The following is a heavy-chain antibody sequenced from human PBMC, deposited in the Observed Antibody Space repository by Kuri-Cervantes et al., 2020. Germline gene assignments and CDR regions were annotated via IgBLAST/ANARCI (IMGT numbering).Heavy chain of an antibody. CDR1: GGSISSGGYS. Sequence: LRLSCAVSGGSISSGGYSWSWIRQPPGKGLQWIGSMYRSGSTYQNPSLRSRVTISVDTSKNQFSLKLSSVTAADTAVYYCATDRGYSSGWYYFDYWGQGTLVTVSS. V-gene: IGHV4-30-2*01. CDR2: MYRSGST. J-gene: IGHJ4*02. D-gene: IGHD6-19*01. CDR3: ATDRGYSSGWYYFDY.